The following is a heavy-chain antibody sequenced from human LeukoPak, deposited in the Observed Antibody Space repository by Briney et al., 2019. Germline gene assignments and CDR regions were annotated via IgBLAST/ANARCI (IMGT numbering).Heavy chain of an antibody. CDR2: IYPGDSDT. CDR3: ARHGITMVRGVIYYYYGMDV. V-gene: IGHV5-51*01. D-gene: IGHD3-10*01. CDR1: GYSFTSYW. Sequence: GESLKISCKGSGYSFTSYWIGWVRQMPGKGLEWMGIIYPGDSDTRYSPSFQGQVTISADKSISTAYLRWSSLKASDTAMYYCARHGITMVRGVIYYYYGMDVWGQGTTVTVSS. J-gene: IGHJ6*02.